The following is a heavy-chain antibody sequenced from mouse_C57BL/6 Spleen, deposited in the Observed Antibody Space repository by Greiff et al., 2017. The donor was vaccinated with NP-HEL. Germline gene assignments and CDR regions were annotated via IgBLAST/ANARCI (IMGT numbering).Heavy chain of an antibody. CDR1: GYTFTSYW. D-gene: IGHD1-1*01. CDR3: TRDGNYYGSSSPYYYAMDY. J-gene: IGHJ4*01. Sequence: EVQLQQSGTVLARPGASVKMSCKTSGYTFTSYWMHWVKQRPGQGLEWIGAIYPGNSDTSYNQKFKGKAKLTAVTSASTAYMELSSLTNEDSAVYYCTRDGNYYGSSSPYYYAMDYWGQGTSVTVSS. V-gene: IGHV1-5*01. CDR2: IYPGNSDT.